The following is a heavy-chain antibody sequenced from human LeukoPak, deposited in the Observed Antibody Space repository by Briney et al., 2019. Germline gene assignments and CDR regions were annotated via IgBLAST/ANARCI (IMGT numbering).Heavy chain of an antibody. CDR1: GFTFSSYS. J-gene: IGHJ4*02. CDR3: AKTSYCISTSCYGRYFDY. V-gene: IGHV3-23*01. Sequence: GGSLRLSCAASGFTFSSYSMNWVRQAPGKGLEWVSAISGGGGNTYYADSVKGRFTISRDNSKNTLYLQMNSLRPEDTAVYYCAKTSYCISTSCYGRYFDYWGQGTLVTVSS. CDR2: ISGGGGNT. D-gene: IGHD2-2*01.